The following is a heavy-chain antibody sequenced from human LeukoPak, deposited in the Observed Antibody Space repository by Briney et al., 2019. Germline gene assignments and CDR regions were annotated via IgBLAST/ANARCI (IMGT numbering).Heavy chain of an antibody. J-gene: IGHJ4*02. V-gene: IGHV3-33*01. Sequence: QPGRSLRLSCAASGFTFNSYGMHWVRQAPGKGLEWVAVIWYDGSNKYYADSVKGRFTISRDNSKNPLYLQMNSLRAEDTAVYYCAAVAGRFYGSGSYQGLDCWGQGTLVTVSS. CDR2: IWYDGSNK. CDR1: GFTFNSYG. CDR3: AAVAGRFYGSGSYQGLDC. D-gene: IGHD3-10*01.